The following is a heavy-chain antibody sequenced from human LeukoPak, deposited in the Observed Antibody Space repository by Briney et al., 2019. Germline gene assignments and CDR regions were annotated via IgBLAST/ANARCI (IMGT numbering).Heavy chain of an antibody. CDR1: GFTFSSYS. CDR2: ISSSSSYI. V-gene: IGHV3-21*01. CDR3: ASVRRPLYSNPTQVDY. D-gene: IGHD4-4*01. J-gene: IGHJ4*02. Sequence: GGSLRLSCAASGFTFSSYSMNWVRQAPGKGLEWVSSISSSSSYIYYADSVKGRFTISRDNAKNSLYLQMNSLRAEDTAVYYCASVRRPLYSNPTQVDYWGQGTLVTVSS.